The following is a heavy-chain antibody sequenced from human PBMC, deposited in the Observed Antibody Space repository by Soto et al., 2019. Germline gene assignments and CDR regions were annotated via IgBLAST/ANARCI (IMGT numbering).Heavy chain of an antibody. Sequence: ASVKVSCKASGGTFSSYAISWVRQAPGQGLEWMGGIIPIFGTANYAQKFQGRVTITADESTSTAYMELSSLRSEDTAVYYCARIAAAGTFLGYWGQGTLVTVSS. CDR2: IIPIFGTA. V-gene: IGHV1-69*13. J-gene: IGHJ4*02. CDR3: ARIAAAGTFLGY. D-gene: IGHD6-13*01. CDR1: GGTFSSYA.